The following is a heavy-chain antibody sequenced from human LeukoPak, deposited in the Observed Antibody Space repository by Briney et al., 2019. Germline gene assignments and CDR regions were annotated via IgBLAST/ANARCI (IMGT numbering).Heavy chain of an antibody. Sequence: PGGSLRLSCAASGITFSSYSMNWVRQAPGKGLEWVSSISSSSSYIYYADSVKGRFTISRDNAKNSLYLQMNSLRAEDTAVYYCARDYMSDWRFDYWGQGTLVTVSS. J-gene: IGHJ4*02. D-gene: IGHD2-21*02. CDR1: GITFSSYS. V-gene: IGHV3-21*01. CDR3: ARDYMSDWRFDY. CDR2: ISSSSSYI.